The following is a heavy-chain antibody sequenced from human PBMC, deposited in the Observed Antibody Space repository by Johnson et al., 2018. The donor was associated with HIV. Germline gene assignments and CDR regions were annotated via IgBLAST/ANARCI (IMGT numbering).Heavy chain of an antibody. Sequence: VQLVESGGGLVHPGGSLRLSCAASGFTVSSNYMSWVRQAPGQGLEWVSVIYSGGTTYYADSVKGRFTISRDNSKNTLYLQMNSLRAEDTAVYYCAKDVGNYWPNAFDIWGQGTTVTVSS. D-gene: IGHD3-22*01. CDR3: AKDVGNYWPNAFDI. J-gene: IGHJ3*02. CDR1: GFTVSSNY. CDR2: IYSGGTT. V-gene: IGHV3-66*02.